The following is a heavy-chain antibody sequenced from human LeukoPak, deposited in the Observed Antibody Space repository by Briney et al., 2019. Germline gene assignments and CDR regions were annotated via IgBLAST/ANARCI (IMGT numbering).Heavy chain of an antibody. D-gene: IGHD3-3*01. CDR2: INHSGST. V-gene: IGHV4-34*01. J-gene: IGHJ5*02. CDR1: GGSFSGYY. CDR3: ASFGGPFDP. Sequence: SETLSLTCAVYGGSFSGYYWSWIRQPPGKGLEWIGEINHSGSTNYNPSLKSRVTISVDTSKSQFSLKLSSVTAADTAVYYCASFGGPFDPWGQGTLVTVSS.